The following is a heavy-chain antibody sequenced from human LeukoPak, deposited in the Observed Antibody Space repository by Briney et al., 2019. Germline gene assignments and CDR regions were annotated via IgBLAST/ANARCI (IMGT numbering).Heavy chain of an antibody. CDR2: ISAYNGNT. D-gene: IGHD3-16*02. CDR1: GYTFTSYG. CDR3: ARDVHDYVWGSYRYKVDY. V-gene: IGHV1-18*01. Sequence: GASVKVSCKASGYTFTSYGISWVRQAPGQGLEWVGWISAYNGNTNYAQKLQGRVTMTTDTSTSTAYMELRSLRSDDTAVYYCARDVHDYVWGSYRYKVDYWGQGTLVTVSS. J-gene: IGHJ4*02.